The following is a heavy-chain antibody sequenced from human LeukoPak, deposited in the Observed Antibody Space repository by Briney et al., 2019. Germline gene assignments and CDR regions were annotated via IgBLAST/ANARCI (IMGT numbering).Heavy chain of an antibody. D-gene: IGHD2-2*01. CDR1: GFTFSSYA. CDR2: ISGSGGST. Sequence: PGGSLRLSCAASGFTFSSYAMSWVRQAPGKGLEWVSAISGSGGSTYYADSVKGRFTISRDNSKNTLYLQMNSLRAEDTAVYYCAKDACSSTSCYQYYYYYYMDVWGKGTTVTVSS. CDR3: AKDACSSTSCYQYYYYYYMDV. V-gene: IGHV3-23*01. J-gene: IGHJ6*03.